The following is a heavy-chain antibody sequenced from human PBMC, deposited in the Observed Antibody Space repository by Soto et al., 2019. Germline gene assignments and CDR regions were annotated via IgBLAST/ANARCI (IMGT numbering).Heavy chain of an antibody. CDR1: GFTFSSHA. J-gene: IGHJ4*02. Sequence: GGSLRLSCAASGFTFSSHAMNWVRQAPGKGLEWVALIWNAGNNKYYTDAGSVKGRFTISRDNSRNTLYLEMNSVRADDTTVYYCARGPDYSNFGYFDYWGQGTLVTVSS. CDR2: IWNAGNNK. V-gene: IGHV3-33*01. D-gene: IGHD4-4*01. CDR3: ARGPDYSNFGYFDY.